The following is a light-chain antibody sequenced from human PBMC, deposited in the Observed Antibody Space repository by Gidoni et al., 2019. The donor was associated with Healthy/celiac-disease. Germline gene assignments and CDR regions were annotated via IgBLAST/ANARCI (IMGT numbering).Light chain of an antibody. CDR1: SSDVGSYNL. Sequence: QSALTQPASVAGSHGQSITISCSGSSSDVGSYNLVSWYQQHPGKAPKLMIYEASKRPSGVSNLFSGSNSGNTASLTISGLQAEDEADYYCCSYAGSSTLVFGGGTKLTVL. CDR3: CSYAGSSTLV. V-gene: IGLV2-23*01. J-gene: IGLJ3*02. CDR2: EAS.